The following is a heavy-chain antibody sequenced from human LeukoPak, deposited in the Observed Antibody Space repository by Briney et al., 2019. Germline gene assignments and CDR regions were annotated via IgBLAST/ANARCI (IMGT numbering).Heavy chain of an antibody. J-gene: IGHJ4*02. V-gene: IGHV3-30*04. CDR3: ASERGYTYGHNFDY. Sequence: GGSLRLSCAASGFTFTSHSLHWVRQAPGKGLEWVAFISYAGNNEYYVESVRGRFTISRDNSKSTMYLQMNSLIVDDTALYYCASERGYTYGHNFDYWGQGTLVTVSS. CDR1: GFTFTSHS. CDR2: ISYAGNNE. D-gene: IGHD5-18*01.